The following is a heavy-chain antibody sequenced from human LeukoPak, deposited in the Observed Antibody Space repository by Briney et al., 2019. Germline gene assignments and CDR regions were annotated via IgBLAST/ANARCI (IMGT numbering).Heavy chain of an antibody. J-gene: IGHJ5*02. CDR2: IYYSGST. D-gene: IGHD3-16*01. CDR3: ARHYGP. Sequence: GSLRLSCAASGFTFSNYWIHWVRQAPGKGLEWIGSIYYSGSTYYNPSLKSRVTISVDTSKNQFTLKLSSVTAADTAVYYCARHYGPWGQGTLVTVSS. CDR1: GFTFSNYW. V-gene: IGHV4-39*01.